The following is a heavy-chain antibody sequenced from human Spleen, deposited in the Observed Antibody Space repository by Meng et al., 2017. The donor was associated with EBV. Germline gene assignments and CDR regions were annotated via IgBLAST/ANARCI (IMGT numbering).Heavy chain of an antibody. D-gene: IGHD5-12*01. Sequence: VPLQGSGPELVKPSETLSLTCTVSGASVSSGSYPWNWIRQPPGKGLEWIGDIYYSGSTNYNPSLKSRVTISVDTSKNQFSLKLRSVTAADTAVYYCARDQSGLSGFGPWGQGTLVTVSS. V-gene: IGHV4-61*01. J-gene: IGHJ5*02. CDR2: IYYSGST. CDR3: ARDQSGLSGFGP. CDR1: GASVSSGSYP.